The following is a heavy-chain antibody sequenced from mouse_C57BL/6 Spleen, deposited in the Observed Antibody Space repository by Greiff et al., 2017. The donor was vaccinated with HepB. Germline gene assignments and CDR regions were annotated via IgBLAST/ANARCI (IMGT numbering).Heavy chain of an antibody. J-gene: IGHJ4*01. CDR3: AREDGTEYDSYYAMDY. CDR1: GYAFSSSW. CDR2: IYPGDGDT. D-gene: IGHD2-4*01. Sequence: QVQLQQSGPELVKPGASVKLSCKASGYAFSSSWMNWVKQRPGKGLEWIGRIYPGDGDTNYNGKFKGKATLTADKSSSAAYMQLSSLTSEDSAVYFCAREDGTEYDSYYAMDYWGQGTSVTVSS. V-gene: IGHV1-82*01.